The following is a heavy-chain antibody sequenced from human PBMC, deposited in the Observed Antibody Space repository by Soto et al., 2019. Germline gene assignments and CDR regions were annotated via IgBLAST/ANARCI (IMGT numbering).Heavy chain of an antibody. V-gene: IGHV1-18*01. CDR2: ISAYNGYT. D-gene: IGHD7-27*01. CDR1: GYTFTDFG. Sequence: QGQLVQSGAEVKKPGASVKVSCKASGYTFTDFGISWVRQAPGQGLEWMGWISAYNGYTNYAQKVQGRVTMTTDTSTSTAYMELRSLRSDDTAIYYCARDSGNLANWASFFDYWGQGTLVTVSS. J-gene: IGHJ4*02. CDR3: ARDSGNLANWASFFDY.